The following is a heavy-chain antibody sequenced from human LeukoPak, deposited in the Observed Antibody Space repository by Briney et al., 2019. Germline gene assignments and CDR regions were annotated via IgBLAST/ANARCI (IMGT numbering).Heavy chain of an antibody. CDR1: GFTFSNAW. D-gene: IGHD2-15*01. CDR3: TTEVPHCSGGSCYFYYYGMYV. Sequence: PGGSLRLSCAASGFTFSNAWMSWVRQAPGKGLEWVGRIKSKTDGGTTDYAAPVKGRFTISRDDSKNTLYLQMNSLKTEDTAVYYCTTEVPHCSGGSCYFYYYGMYVWGQGTTVTVSS. V-gene: IGHV3-15*01. J-gene: IGHJ6*02. CDR2: IKSKTDGGTT.